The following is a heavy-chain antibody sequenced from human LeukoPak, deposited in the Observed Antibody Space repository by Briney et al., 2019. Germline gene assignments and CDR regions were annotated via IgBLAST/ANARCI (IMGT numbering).Heavy chain of an antibody. V-gene: IGHV3-48*01. D-gene: IGHD1-26*01. Sequence: GGSLRLSCAASGFTFSSYAMNWVRQAPGKGLEWVSYISPSSTLIYYAYSVKGRFTISRDNAKKSLFLQMNSLRAEDTAVYYCASLASEWELPEVDYWGLGTLVTVSS. J-gene: IGHJ4*02. CDR2: ISPSSTLI. CDR1: GFTFSSYA. CDR3: ASLASEWELPEVDY.